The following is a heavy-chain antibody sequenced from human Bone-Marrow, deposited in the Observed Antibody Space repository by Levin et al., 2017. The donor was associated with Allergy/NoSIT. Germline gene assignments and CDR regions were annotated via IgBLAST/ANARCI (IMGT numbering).Heavy chain of an antibody. Sequence: PSETLSLTCTVSGASIGSGTYYWAWIRQPPGKGLEWIGSIYFTGSTYYKSSLKSRILISADASQNQFSLNLNSVSAADAAVSYCTRQPTRLPFFDPWGQGTLVIVSS. J-gene: IGHJ5*02. CDR1: GASIGSGTYY. V-gene: IGHV4-39*01. CDR2: IYFTGST. CDR3: TRQPTRLPFFDP. D-gene: IGHD3-16*01.